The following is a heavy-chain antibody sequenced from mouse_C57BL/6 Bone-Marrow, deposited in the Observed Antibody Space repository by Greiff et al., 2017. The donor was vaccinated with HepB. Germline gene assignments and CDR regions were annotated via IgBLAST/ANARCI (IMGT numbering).Heavy chain of an antibody. V-gene: IGHV5-6*02. CDR1: GFTFSSYG. CDR3: ARRTTVVAHWYFDV. D-gene: IGHD1-1*01. Sequence: EVKLVESGGDLVKPGGSLKLSCAASGFTFSSYGMSWVRQTPDKRLEWVATISSGGSYTYYPESVKGRFTISRDNAKNTLYLQMSSLKSEDTAMYYCARRTTVVAHWYFDVWGTGTTVTVSS. CDR2: ISSGGSYT. J-gene: IGHJ1*03.